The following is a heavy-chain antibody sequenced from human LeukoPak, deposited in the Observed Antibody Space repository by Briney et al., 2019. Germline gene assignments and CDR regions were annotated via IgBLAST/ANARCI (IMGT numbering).Heavy chain of an antibody. CDR1: GFTVSSNY. CDR2: IYSGGST. J-gene: IGHJ3*02. Sequence: GGSLRLSCAASGFTVSSNYMSWVRQAPGKGLEWVSVIYSGGSTYYADSVKGRFTISRDNTKNSLYLQMNSLRAEDTAVYYCAKDGGSDPDSFDIWGQGTMVTVSS. CDR3: AKDGGSDPDSFDI. V-gene: IGHV3-53*05. D-gene: IGHD2-15*01.